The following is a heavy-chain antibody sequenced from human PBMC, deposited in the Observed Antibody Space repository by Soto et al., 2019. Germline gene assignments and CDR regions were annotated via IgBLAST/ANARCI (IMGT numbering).Heavy chain of an antibody. Sequence: PGESLKISCKGSGYSFTSYWIGWVRQMPGKCLEWMGIIYPGDSDTRYSPSFQGQVTISADKSISTAYLQWSSLKASDTAMYYCARPSGAYDYIPFDAFDIWGQGTMVTVSS. V-gene: IGHV5-51*01. J-gene: IGHJ3*02. CDR3: ARPSGAYDYIPFDAFDI. CDR1: GYSFTSYW. D-gene: IGHD3-16*01. CDR2: IYPGDSDT.